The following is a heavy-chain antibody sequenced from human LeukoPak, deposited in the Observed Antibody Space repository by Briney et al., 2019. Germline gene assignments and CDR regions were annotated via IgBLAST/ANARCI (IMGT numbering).Heavy chain of an antibody. J-gene: IGHJ6*02. V-gene: IGHV4-31*03. CDR2: IYYSGST. D-gene: IGHD2-2*01. CDR3: ARGSRCSSTSCSYYYYYGMDV. CDR1: GGSISSGGYY. Sequence: PSETLSLTCTVSGGSISSGGYYWSWIRQHPGKGLEWIGYIYYSGSTYYNPSLKSRVTISVDTSKNQFSLKLSSVTAADTAVYYCARGSRCSSTSCSYYYYYGMDVWGQGTTVTVS.